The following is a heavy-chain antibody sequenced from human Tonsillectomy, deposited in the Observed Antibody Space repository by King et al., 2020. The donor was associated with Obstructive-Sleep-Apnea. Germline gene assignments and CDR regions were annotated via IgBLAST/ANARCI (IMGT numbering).Heavy chain of an antibody. CDR3: ARGREEYTFVVSN. V-gene: IGHV1-69*04. CDR1: GGTFSSYA. J-gene: IGHJ4*02. CDR2: IIPILSIT. D-gene: IGHD2-21*01. Sequence: QLVQSGAEVKKPGSSVRFSCKASGGTFSSYAVSWVRQAPGQGLEWMGGIIPILSITTYAQKFQGKVTITADKSTNTAYMELSSLRSDDTAVYYWARGREEYTFVVSNWGQGTLVTVSS.